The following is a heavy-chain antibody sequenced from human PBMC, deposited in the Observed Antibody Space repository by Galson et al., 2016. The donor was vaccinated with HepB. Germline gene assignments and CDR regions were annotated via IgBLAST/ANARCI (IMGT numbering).Heavy chain of an antibody. CDR1: GYILTKFY. CDR2: FNPDEGSR. CDR3: ARGCSGDVRGY. V-gene: IGHV1-24*01. D-gene: IGHD1-14*01. J-gene: IGHJ4*02. Sequence: SVKVSCKVSGYILTKFYMQWVRQAPVKGFEWMGVFNPDEGSRTYAQKFHGRVTMTEDTSTDTAYMELSSLSSEDTAVYYCARGCSGDVRGYWGQGTLVTVSS.